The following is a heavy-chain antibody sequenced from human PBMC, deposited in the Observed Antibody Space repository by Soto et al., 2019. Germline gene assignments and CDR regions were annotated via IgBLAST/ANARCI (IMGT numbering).Heavy chain of an antibody. Sequence: HPGGSLRLSCADSGFTFRSYSMSWVRQAPGKGLEWVSYISSSSRTIYYADSVKGRFTISRDNAKNSLYLQMNSLRDEDTAVYYCARDMDSNAFGAFDIWGQGTTVTVSS. CDR1: GFTFRSYS. J-gene: IGHJ3*02. D-gene: IGHD2-2*03. V-gene: IGHV3-48*02. CDR3: ARDMDSNAFGAFDI. CDR2: ISSSSRTI.